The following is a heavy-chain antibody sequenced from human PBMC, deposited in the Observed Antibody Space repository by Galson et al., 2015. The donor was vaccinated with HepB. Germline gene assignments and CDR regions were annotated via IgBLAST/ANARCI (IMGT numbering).Heavy chain of an antibody. J-gene: IGHJ6*03. CDR3: ARRSSQSYSYYMDV. CDR1: GFSFSIYA. V-gene: IGHV3-23*01. CDR2: ISGGGGST. Sequence: SLRLSCAASGFSFSIYAMNWVRQAPRKGLEWVSLISGGGGSTYYADSVEGRFTISRDDSKNTLYLQMNSLRAEDTAVYYCARRSSQSYSYYMDVWGKGTTVTVSS. D-gene: IGHD2-15*01.